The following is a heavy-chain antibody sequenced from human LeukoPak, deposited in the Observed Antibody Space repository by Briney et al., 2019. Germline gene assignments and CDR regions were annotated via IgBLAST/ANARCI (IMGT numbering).Heavy chain of an antibody. CDR1: GGSFSRPF. V-gene: IGHV4-34*01. CDR3: ARAERRINLARGVFGSHFDS. D-gene: IGHD3-10*01. CDR2: IDHSGRT. Sequence: PSETLSLTCAVSGGSFSRPFWSWIRQTPGKGLEWIGEIDHSGRTDYNPSLEGRLTMSVDTSKNQFSLRLTSVTAADTAVYFCARAERRINLARGVFGSHFDSWGQGTLVTVSS. J-gene: IGHJ5*01.